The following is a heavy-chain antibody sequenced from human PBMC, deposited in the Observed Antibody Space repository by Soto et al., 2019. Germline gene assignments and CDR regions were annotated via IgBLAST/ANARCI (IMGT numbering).Heavy chain of an antibody. D-gene: IGHD2-8*02. CDR1: GYTFTSYA. CDR3: AGVLGGGYWLDY. J-gene: IGHJ4*02. V-gene: IGHV1-3*01. Sequence: ASVKVSCKASGYTFTSYAMHWVRQAPGQRLEWMGWINAGNGNTKYSQKFQGRVTITRDTSASTAYMELSSLRSEDTAVYYCAGVLGGGYWLDYGGQGTLVPFSS. CDR2: INAGNGNT.